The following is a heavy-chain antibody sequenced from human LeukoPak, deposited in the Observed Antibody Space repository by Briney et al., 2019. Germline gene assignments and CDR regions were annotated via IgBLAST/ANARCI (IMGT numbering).Heavy chain of an antibody. CDR2: IYYSGST. J-gene: IGHJ6*02. Sequence: SETLSLTCTVSGGSISSGDYYWSWIRQPPGKGLEWIGYIYYSGSTYYNPSLKSRVTISVDTSKNQFSLKLSSVTAADTAVYYCARDTLDYGDYVPIYYGMDVWGQGTTVTVSS. CDR1: GGSISSGDYY. D-gene: IGHD4-17*01. CDR3: ARDTLDYGDYVPIYYGMDV. V-gene: IGHV4-30-4*01.